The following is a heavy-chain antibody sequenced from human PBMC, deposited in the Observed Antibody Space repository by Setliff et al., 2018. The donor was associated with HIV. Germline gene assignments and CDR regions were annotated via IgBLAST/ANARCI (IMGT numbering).Heavy chain of an antibody. CDR2: IFHSGGI. D-gene: IGHD5-18*01. CDR3: AILRGYSYGYFFDY. CDR1: GYSISSGYY. V-gene: IGHV4-38-2*01. J-gene: IGHJ4*02. Sequence: SETLSLTCAVSGYSISSGYYWGWIRQPPGKGLEWVGSIFHSGGIYYNPSLKSRATISGDTSKNKLPLKLTSVTAADTAVYYCAILRGYSYGYFFDYWGQGMLVTVSS.